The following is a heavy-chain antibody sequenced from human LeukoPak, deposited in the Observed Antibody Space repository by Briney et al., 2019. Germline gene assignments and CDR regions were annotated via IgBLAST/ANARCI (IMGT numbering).Heavy chain of an antibody. CDR2: IYYSGST. V-gene: IGHV4-59*01. J-gene: IGHJ6*03. Sequence: PSETLSLTCTVSGGSISSYYWSWIRQPPGKGLEWIGYIYYSGSTNYNPSLKSRVTISVDTSKNQFSLKLSSVTAADTAVYYCARAAYYYDSSGYGPYYYYYMDVWGKGTTVTVSS. CDR3: ARAAYYYDSSGYGPYYYYYMDV. CDR1: GGSISSYY. D-gene: IGHD3-22*01.